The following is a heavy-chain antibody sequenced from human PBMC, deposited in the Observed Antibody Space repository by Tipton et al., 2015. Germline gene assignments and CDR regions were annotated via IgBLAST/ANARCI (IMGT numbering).Heavy chain of an antibody. D-gene: IGHD2-21*01. CDR3: ARGVGTLYVVVRNFDY. J-gene: IGHJ4*02. CDR1: GGPVSSGSYY. Sequence: TLSLTCTVSGGPVSSGSYYWSWIRQPPAKGLEWIADIFYSGGTNYNPSLKGRVTISVDMSKNQFSLKLRSVTAADTAVYYCARGVGTLYVVVRNFDYWGQGTLVTVSS. V-gene: IGHV4-61*01. CDR2: IFYSGGT.